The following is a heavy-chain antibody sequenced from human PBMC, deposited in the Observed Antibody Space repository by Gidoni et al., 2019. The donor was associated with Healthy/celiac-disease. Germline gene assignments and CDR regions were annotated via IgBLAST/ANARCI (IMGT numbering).Heavy chain of an antibody. CDR1: CGSISSSY. Sequence: QVQLQESGPVLVKPSETLSPTCPVSCGSISSSYWSWIRQPAGKGLEWIGRIYTSGGTNYNPSLKSRVTMSVDTSKNQFSLKLSSVTAADTAVYYCARLEPYVGWFDPWGQGTLVTVSS. CDR2: IYTSGGT. J-gene: IGHJ5*02. D-gene: IGHD1-1*01. CDR3: ARLEPYVGWFDP. V-gene: IGHV4-4*07.